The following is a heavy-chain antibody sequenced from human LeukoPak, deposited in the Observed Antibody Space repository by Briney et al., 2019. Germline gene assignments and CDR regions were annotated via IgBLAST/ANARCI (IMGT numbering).Heavy chain of an antibody. V-gene: IGHV3-7*05. J-gene: IGHJ4*02. CDR2: IKEDGSDT. Sequence: GGSLRLSCAASGFTFSTYAMTWVRQAPGRGPEWVARIKEDGSDTYYVDSVKGRFTISRDKAKKTVYLQMNSLRAEDTAVYYCAREWWYLDYWGQGTLVTVSS. CDR3: AREWWYLDY. D-gene: IGHD2-15*01. CDR1: GFTFSTYA.